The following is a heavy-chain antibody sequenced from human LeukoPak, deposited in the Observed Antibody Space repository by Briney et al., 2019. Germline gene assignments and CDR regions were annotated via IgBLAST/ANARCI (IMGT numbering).Heavy chain of an antibody. CDR2: ISYDGSNK. CDR1: GFTFSSYG. J-gene: IGHJ4*02. Sequence: GGSLRLSCAAFGFTFSSYGMHWVRQAPGKGLEWVAVISYDGSNKYYADSVKGRFTISRDNSKNTLYLQMNSLRAEDTAVYYCAKVGIAAAGTLPDYWGQGTLVTVSS. D-gene: IGHD6-13*01. V-gene: IGHV3-30*18. CDR3: AKVGIAAAGTLPDY.